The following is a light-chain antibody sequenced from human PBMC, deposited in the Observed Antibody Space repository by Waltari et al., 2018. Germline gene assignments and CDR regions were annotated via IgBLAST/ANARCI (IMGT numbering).Light chain of an antibody. CDR3: QQYDNYPIT. Sequence: DIQMTPSPSTLSASVGDRVTITCRPSQNINTWLAWNQQKPGRAPNLLIYKASSLESGVPLRFSGSGSGTEFTLTISSLQSDDSATYYCQQYDNYPITFGQGTRLEIK. V-gene: IGKV1-5*03. CDR2: KAS. CDR1: QNINTW. J-gene: IGKJ5*01.